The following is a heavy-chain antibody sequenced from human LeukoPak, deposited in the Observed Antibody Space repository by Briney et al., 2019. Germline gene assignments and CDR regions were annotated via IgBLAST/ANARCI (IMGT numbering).Heavy chain of an antibody. J-gene: IGHJ6*02. V-gene: IGHV4-59*08. D-gene: IGHD3-10*01. Sequence: SETLSLTCTVSGGSISSYYWSWIRQLPGKGLEWIGYIYYSGSTNYNPSLKSRVTISVDTSKNQFSLKLSSVTAADTAVYYSARQGSGSYYNSKAYYYYGMDVWGQGTTVTVSS. CDR2: IYYSGST. CDR1: GGSISSYY. CDR3: ARQGSGSYYNSKAYYYYGMDV.